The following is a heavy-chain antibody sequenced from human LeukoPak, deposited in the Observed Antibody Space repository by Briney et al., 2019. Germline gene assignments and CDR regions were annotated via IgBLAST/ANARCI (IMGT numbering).Heavy chain of an antibody. J-gene: IGHJ4*02. Sequence: SSETLSLTCAVYGGSFSGYYWSWIRQPPGKGLEWIGEISHSGSTNYNPSLKSRVTISVDTSKNQFSLKLSSVTAADTAVYYCAGLYSSGWYEGDFDYWGQGTLVTVSS. CDR1: GGSFSGYY. CDR2: ISHSGST. CDR3: AGLYSSGWYEGDFDY. V-gene: IGHV4-34*01. D-gene: IGHD6-19*01.